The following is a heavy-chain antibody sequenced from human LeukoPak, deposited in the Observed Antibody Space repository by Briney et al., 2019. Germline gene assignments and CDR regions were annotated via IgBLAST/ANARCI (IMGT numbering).Heavy chain of an antibody. CDR1: GGSLSRSSYY. V-gene: IGHV4-39*01. D-gene: IGHD5-12*01. CDR3: ARIVASWIYYYYYGMDV. CDR2: IYYSGST. J-gene: IGHJ6*02. Sequence: SETLSLTCTVSGGSLSRSSYYWGWIRQPPGTGLEWIGSIYYSGSTYYNPSLKSRVTISVDTSKNQFSLKLSSVTAADTAVYYCARIVASWIYYYYYGMDVWGQGTTVTVSS.